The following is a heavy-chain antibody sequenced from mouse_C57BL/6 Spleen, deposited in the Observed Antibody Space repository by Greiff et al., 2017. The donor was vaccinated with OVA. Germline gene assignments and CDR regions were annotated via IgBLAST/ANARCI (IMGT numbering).Heavy chain of an antibody. J-gene: IGHJ3*01. CDR1: GYSFTGYY. D-gene: IGHD1-1*01. CDR3: ARSDYGSSYWFAY. V-gene: IGHV1-42*01. CDR2: INPSTGGT. Sequence: EVQLQQSGPELVKPGASVKISCKASGYSFTGYYMNWVKQSPEKSLEWIGEINPSTGGTTYNQKFKAKATLTVDKSSSTAYMQLKSLTSEDSAVYYCARSDYGSSYWFAYWGQGTLVTVSA.